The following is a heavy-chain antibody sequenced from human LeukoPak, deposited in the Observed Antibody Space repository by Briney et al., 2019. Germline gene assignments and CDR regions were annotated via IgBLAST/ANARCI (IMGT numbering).Heavy chain of an antibody. D-gene: IGHD3-22*01. CDR2: ISGSGGST. Sequence: GGSLRLSCAASGFTFSSYAMSWVRQAPGKGLEWVSAISGSGGSTYYADSVKGRFTISRDNSKNTLYLQVNSLRAEDTAVYYCAKGSEYYYDSSGYYHYWGQGTLVTVSS. V-gene: IGHV3-23*01. CDR3: AKGSEYYYDSSGYYHY. J-gene: IGHJ4*02. CDR1: GFTFSSYA.